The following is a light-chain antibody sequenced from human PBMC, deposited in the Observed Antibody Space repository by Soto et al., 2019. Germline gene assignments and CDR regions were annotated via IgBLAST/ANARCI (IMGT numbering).Light chain of an antibody. CDR1: QSISSDH. CDR2: GAS. J-gene: IGKJ1*01. Sequence: IVMTQSPGILSLTPGERATIDCRASQSISSDHLAWYQQRPGQAPRLLIYGASSRAAGIPARFSASGSGTDFTLTISDVQPEDFALYYCHQRQSWPRTFGQGAKVDI. CDR3: HQRQSWPRT. V-gene: IGKV3-20*01.